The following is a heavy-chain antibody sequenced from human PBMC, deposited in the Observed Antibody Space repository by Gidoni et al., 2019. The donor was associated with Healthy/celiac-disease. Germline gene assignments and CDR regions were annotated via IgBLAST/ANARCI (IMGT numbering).Heavy chain of an antibody. CDR2: ISSSSSYI. V-gene: IGHV3-21*01. Sequence: EVQLVESGGGLVKPGGSLRLSGAASGCTFSSYSMHWVRQAPGKGLGWVSSISSSSSYIYYADSVKGRFTISRDNAKNSLYLQMNSLRAEDTAVYYCASGGELELPFNWGQGTLVTVSS. CDR3: ASGGELELPFN. D-gene: IGHD1-7*01. J-gene: IGHJ4*02. CDR1: GCTFSSYS.